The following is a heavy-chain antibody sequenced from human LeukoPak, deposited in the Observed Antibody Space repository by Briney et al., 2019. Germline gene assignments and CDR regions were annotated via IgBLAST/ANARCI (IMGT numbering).Heavy chain of an antibody. D-gene: IGHD6-13*01. CDR1: GFTFSSHW. CDR2: INPYGSDT. J-gene: IGHJ4*02. V-gene: IGHV3-7*03. CDR3: AKARVGEAGASDY. Sequence: GGSLRLSCAASGFTFSSHWMSWVRQAPGKGLEWVANINPYGSDTYYADSVKGRFTISRDNAENSLFLQMNSLRAEDTAVYYCAKARVGEAGASDYWGQGTLVTVSS.